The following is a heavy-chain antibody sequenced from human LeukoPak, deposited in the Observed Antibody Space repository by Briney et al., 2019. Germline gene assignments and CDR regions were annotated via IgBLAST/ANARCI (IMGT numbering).Heavy chain of an antibody. CDR1: GFTLSGNW. D-gene: IGHD3-10*01. V-gene: IGHV3-21*01. J-gene: IGHJ4*02. CDR2: ISGRGRYI. CDR3: ARDSGGGMGDY. Sequence: GGSLRLSCAASGFTLSGNWMHWVRHAPGKGLEWVSSISGRGRYIYYADCLKGRFTISRDNAKNSLYLQMNSLRAEDTAVYYCARDSGGGMGDYWGQGTLVTVSS.